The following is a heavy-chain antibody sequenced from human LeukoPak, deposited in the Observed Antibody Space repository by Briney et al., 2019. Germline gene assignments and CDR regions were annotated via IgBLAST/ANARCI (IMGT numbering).Heavy chain of an antibody. J-gene: IGHJ4*02. V-gene: IGHV3-15*01. CDR1: GFTFSNAW. Sequence: GGSLRLSCAASGFTFSNAWMSWVRQAPGKGLEWVGRIKSKTDGGTTDYAAPVKGRFTISRDDSKNTLYLQMNSLKTEDTAVYYCTTDFALIVGATQPPFIVYWGQGTLVTVSS. CDR3: TTDFALIVGATQPPFIVY. D-gene: IGHD1-26*01. CDR2: IKSKTDGGTT.